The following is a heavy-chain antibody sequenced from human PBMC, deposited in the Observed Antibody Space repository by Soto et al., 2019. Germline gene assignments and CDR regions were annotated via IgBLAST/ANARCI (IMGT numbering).Heavy chain of an antibody. V-gene: IGHV3-30*03. CDR3: ARELYYYDSSGYYPLEN. CDR2: ISDDGTKK. Sequence: QVQLVESGEGVVQPGNSLRPSCEASRFTLGTYGMHWAGKAPGKGLEWGALISDDGTKKYYADSVKGRFTISRDNSKNTLYLQMNSLRAEDTAVYFCARELYYYDSSGYYPLENWGQGTLVTVSS. D-gene: IGHD3-22*01. J-gene: IGHJ4*02. CDR1: RFTLGTYG.